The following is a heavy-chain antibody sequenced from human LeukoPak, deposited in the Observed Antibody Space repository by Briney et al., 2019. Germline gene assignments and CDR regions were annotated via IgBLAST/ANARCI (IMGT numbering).Heavy chain of an antibody. CDR1: VFTFIGYW. Sequence: GGSLRLSCAASVFTFIGYWMSWVRQAPGKGRDGVDNIKEDGSEKYYVDSVKARFPISRDNAKNSLYLQMNSLRAEDTAVYYCARDCGGGSCYSDWGQGTRVTVSS. CDR2: IKEDGSEK. V-gene: IGHV3-7*01. J-gene: IGHJ4*02. D-gene: IGHD2-15*01. CDR3: ARDCGGGSCYSD.